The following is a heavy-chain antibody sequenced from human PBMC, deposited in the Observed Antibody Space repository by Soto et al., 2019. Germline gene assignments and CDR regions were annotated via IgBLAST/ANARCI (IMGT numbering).Heavy chain of an antibody. J-gene: IGHJ4*02. Sequence: ASVKVSCKASGYTFTSYGISWVRQAPGQGLEWMGWISAYNGNTNYAQKLQGRVTMTTDTSTSTAYMELRSLRSDDTAVYYCARDAPSSSWYSFDYWGQGTLVTVSS. V-gene: IGHV1-18*01. CDR3: ARDAPSSSWYSFDY. CDR1: GYTFTSYG. D-gene: IGHD6-13*01. CDR2: ISAYNGNT.